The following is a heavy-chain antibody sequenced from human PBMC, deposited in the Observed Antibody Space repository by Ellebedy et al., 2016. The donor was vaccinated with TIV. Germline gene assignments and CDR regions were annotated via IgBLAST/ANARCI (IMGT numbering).Heavy chain of an antibody. V-gene: IGHV4-4*07. CDR3: ARHSTWNAPTFDS. D-gene: IGHD1-1*01. Sequence: SETLSLTCTVSGGSISSHYWSWIRQPAGKGLEWIGRMYTSGSTNYNPSLKSRVTMSEDTSKNQFPLKLSSVTAADTAVYYCARHSTWNAPTFDSWGQGTLVSVSS. CDR2: MYTSGST. CDR1: GGSISSHY. J-gene: IGHJ4*02.